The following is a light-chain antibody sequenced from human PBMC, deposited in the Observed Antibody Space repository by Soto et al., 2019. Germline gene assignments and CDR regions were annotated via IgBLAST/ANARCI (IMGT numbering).Light chain of an antibody. CDR3: QQYGSSPRT. J-gene: IGKJ1*01. Sequence: DIVLTQSPGTLSLSPGERATLSCRASQTVLNNYLTWYQQKPGQAPRRLIFGASFRATGIPDRFSGSGSGTDFTLTISRLEPEDFAVYYCQQYGSSPRTFGQGTKVDIK. V-gene: IGKV3-20*01. CDR2: GAS. CDR1: QTVLNNY.